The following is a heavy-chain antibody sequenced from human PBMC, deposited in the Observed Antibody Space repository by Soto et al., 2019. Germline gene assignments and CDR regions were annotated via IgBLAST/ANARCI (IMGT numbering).Heavy chain of an antibody. CDR1: GGTFSSYA. V-gene: IGHV1-69*06. J-gene: IGHJ5*02. CDR2: IIPIFGTA. CDR3: ARSGYDSSCYYLTFNWFDP. Sequence: QVQLVQSGAEVKKPGSSVKVSCKASGGTFSSYAISWVRQAPGQGLEWMGGIIPIFGTANYAQKFQGRVTITADKSTSTAYMELSSMRSEDTAVYYCARSGYDSSCYYLTFNWFDPWGQGTLVTVSS. D-gene: IGHD3-22*01.